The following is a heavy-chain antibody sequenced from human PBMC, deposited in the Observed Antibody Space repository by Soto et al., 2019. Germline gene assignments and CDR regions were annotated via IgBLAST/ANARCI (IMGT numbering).Heavy chain of an antibody. CDR3: AREQRSSAGDAFEI. D-gene: IGHD6-6*01. J-gene: IGHJ3*02. Sequence: PGGSLRLSCAASGFTFSDYYMSWIRQAPGRGLEWVSYISSSGSTIYYADSVKGRFTISRDNAKNSLYLQMNSLRAEDTAVYYCAREQRSSAGDAFEIWGQGTMVTVSS. V-gene: IGHV3-11*01. CDR1: GFTFSDYY. CDR2: ISSSGSTI.